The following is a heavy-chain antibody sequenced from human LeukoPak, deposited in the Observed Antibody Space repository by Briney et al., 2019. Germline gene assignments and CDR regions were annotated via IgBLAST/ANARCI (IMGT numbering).Heavy chain of an antibody. D-gene: IGHD3-9*01. CDR2: INHSGST. J-gene: IGHJ6*03. CDR3: ARERRNYDILTGSFYYYYMDV. Sequence: SETLSLTCAVYGGSFSGYYWSWIRQPPGKGLEWIGEINHSGSTNYNPSLKSQVTISVDTSKNQFSLKLSSVTAADTAVYYCARERRNYDILTGSFYYYYMDVWGKGTTVTISS. CDR1: GGSFSGYY. V-gene: IGHV4-34*01.